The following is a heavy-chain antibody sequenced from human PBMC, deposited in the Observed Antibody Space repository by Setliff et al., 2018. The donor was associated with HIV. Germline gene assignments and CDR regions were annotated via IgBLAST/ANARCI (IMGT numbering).Heavy chain of an antibody. J-gene: IGHJ3*02. CDR2: IYTSGST. V-gene: IGHV4-4*07. Sequence: PSETLSLTCTVSGGSISSYYWSWIRQPAGKGLEWIGRIYTSGSTNYNPSLKSRVTISVDTSKKQFSLKVNSVTAADTAVYYCARAPFYSGYDSHDSSGYYLDAFDIWGPGTMVTVSS. D-gene: IGHD3-22*01. CDR3: ARAPFYSGYDSHDSSGYYLDAFDI. CDR1: GGSISSYY.